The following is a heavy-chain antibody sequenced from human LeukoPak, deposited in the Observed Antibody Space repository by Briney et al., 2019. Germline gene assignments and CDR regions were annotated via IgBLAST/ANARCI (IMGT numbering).Heavy chain of an antibody. CDR3: ATIGDRRSGELYRIDY. J-gene: IGHJ4*01. CDR2: VSYDGSNK. D-gene: IGHD1-26*01. V-gene: IGHV3-30-3*01. CDR1: GVTFSNYA. Sequence: GGSLRLSCAASGVTFSNYAMHCVRQAPGKGLEWVAVVSYDGSNKYYADSVKGRFTISRDNSKNTLYLQMNSLRAEDAAVYYCATIGDRRSGELYRIDYWGHGTLVTVSS.